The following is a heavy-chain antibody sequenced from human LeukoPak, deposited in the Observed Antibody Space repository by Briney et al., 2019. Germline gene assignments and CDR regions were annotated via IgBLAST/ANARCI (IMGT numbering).Heavy chain of an antibody. CDR1: EFTFSSYS. V-gene: IGHV3-48*01. J-gene: IGHJ4*02. Sequence: PGGSLRLSCAASEFTFSSYSMNWVRQAPGKGLEWVSYITNSGNSKSYADSVKGRFTISRDNTKNSLYLQMNGLRAEDTAVYYCARDILARGNYPIHFDYWGQGTLVTVSS. D-gene: IGHD1-7*01. CDR2: ITNSGNSK. CDR3: ARDILARGNYPIHFDY.